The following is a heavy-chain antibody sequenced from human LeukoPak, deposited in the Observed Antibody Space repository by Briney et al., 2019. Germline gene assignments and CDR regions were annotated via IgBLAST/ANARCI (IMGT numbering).Heavy chain of an antibody. V-gene: IGHV4-59*01. CDR1: GGSISSYY. Sequence: PSETLSLTCTVSGGSISSYYWSWIRQPPGKGLEWIGYIYYSGSTNYSPSLKSRVTISVDTSKNQFSLKLSSVTAADTAVYYCARGLPGDYYYYYMDVWGKGTTATISS. CDR3: ARGLPGDYYYYYMDV. D-gene: IGHD3-10*01. J-gene: IGHJ6*03. CDR2: IYYSGST.